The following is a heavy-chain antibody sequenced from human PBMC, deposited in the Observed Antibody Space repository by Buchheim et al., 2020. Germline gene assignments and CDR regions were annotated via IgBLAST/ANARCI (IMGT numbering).Heavy chain of an antibody. D-gene: IGHD3-3*01. Sequence: QVQLVQSGAEVKKPGASVKVSCKASGYTFTSYYMHWVRQAPGQGLEWMGIINPSGGSTSYAQKFQGRVTMTRDTSTSTVYMELGSLRSEGTAVYYCARDNFWSGYLGEEYFDLWGHGTL. V-gene: IGHV1-46*01. J-gene: IGHJ2*01. CDR3: ARDNFWSGYLGEEYFDL. CDR1: GYTFTSYY. CDR2: INPSGGST.